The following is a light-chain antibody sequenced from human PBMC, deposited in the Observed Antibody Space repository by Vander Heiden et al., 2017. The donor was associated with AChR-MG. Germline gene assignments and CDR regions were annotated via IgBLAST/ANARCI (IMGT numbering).Light chain of an antibody. J-gene: IGLJ1*01. CDR2: DVS. Sequence: QSALTQPASVSGSPGRSIIISCTGTSSDVGGYNYVSWYQRHPGKAPKLMIYDVSNRPSGVSNRFSGSKSGNTASLTISGLQAEDEADYYCSSYTSSSTFFFGTGTKVTVL. V-gene: IGLV2-14*01. CDR1: SSDVGGYNY. CDR3: SSYTSSSTFF.